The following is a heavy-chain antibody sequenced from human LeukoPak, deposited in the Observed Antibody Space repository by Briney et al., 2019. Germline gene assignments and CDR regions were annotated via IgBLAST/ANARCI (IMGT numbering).Heavy chain of an antibody. CDR1: GYSFTSYW. J-gene: IGHJ4*02. Sequence: PGESLKISCKGSGYSFTSYWISWVRQMPGKGQEWMGRIDPSDSYTNYSPSFQGHVTISADKSISTAYLQWSSLKASDTAMYYCARAASGYDLLYFDYWGQGTLVTVSS. D-gene: IGHD5-12*01. CDR2: IDPSDSYT. CDR3: ARAASGYDLLYFDY. V-gene: IGHV5-10-1*01.